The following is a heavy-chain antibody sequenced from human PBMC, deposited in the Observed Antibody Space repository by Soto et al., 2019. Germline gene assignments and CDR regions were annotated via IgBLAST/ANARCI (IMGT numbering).Heavy chain of an antibody. CDR3: ARVGERLQYFDWFYYRDC. CDR2: VYYSVGT. Sequence: SETLSLTCTVSGGSVGGYYWSWIRQPPGKGLEWIGYVYYSVGTKYNPSLESRVTMSVDTTKNHISLKLTSVTAADTAVYYCARVGERLQYFDWFYYRDCWGQGNLVSVSS. CDR1: GGSVGGYY. V-gene: IGHV4-59*02. J-gene: IGHJ4*02. D-gene: IGHD3-9*01.